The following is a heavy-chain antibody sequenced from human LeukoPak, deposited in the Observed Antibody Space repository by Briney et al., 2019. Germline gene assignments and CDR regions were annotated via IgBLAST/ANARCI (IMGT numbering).Heavy chain of an antibody. J-gene: IGHJ4*02. CDR2: IYYSGST. CDR3: ARDGWRGSYYFDY. CDR1: AGSISSGDYY. D-gene: IGHD1-26*01. V-gene: IGHV4-30-4*08. Sequence: SETLSLTCTVSAGSISSGDYYWSWIRQPPGKGLEWIGYIYYSGSTYYNPSLKSRVTISVDTSKNQFSLKLSSVTAADTAVYYCARDGWRGSYYFDYWAREPWSPSP.